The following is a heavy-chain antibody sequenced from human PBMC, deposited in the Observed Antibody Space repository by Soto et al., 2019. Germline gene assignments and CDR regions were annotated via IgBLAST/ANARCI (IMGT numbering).Heavy chain of an antibody. CDR3: ARTTVPNYYGDY. V-gene: IGHV1-2*02. J-gene: IGHJ4*02. CDR2: INPSGGGT. Sequence: QVQLVQSGPEVKKPGASVKVSCKASGYPFTGYYIHWVRQAPGQGLEWMGWINPSGGGTNFAQNFLGRVTMTRDMSISTAYMELSSLRSDDTAIYYCARTTVPNYYGDYWGQGTLVTVSS. D-gene: IGHD3-22*01. CDR1: GYPFTGYY.